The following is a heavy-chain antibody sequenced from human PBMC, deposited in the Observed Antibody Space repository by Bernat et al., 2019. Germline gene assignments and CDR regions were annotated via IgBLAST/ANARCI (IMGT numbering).Heavy chain of an antibody. V-gene: IGHV4-31*03. CDR3: AREVPVTGYFDY. Sequence: QVQLQESGPGLVKPSQTLSLTCTVSGGSISSGGYYWSWIRQRPGKGLEWIGYIYYSGSTYYNPSLKSRVTISVDTSKNQFSLKLSSVTAADTAVYYCAREVPVTGYFDYWGQGTLVTVSS. CDR2: IYYSGST. J-gene: IGHJ4*02. D-gene: IGHD2-21*02. CDR1: GGSISSGGYY.